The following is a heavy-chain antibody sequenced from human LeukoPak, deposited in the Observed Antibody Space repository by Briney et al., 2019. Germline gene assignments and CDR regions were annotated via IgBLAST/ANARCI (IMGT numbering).Heavy chain of an antibody. V-gene: IGHV1-2*02. CDR2: INPNSGGT. Sequence: ASVKVSCKASGYTFTGYYMHWVRQAPGQGLEWMGWINPNSGGTNYAQKFQGRVTMTRDTSISTAYMELSGLRSDDTAVYYCARDHYFKGTQPFDYWGQGTLVTVSS. J-gene: IGHJ4*02. CDR3: ARDHYFKGTQPFDY. CDR1: GYTFTGYY. D-gene: IGHD3-10*01.